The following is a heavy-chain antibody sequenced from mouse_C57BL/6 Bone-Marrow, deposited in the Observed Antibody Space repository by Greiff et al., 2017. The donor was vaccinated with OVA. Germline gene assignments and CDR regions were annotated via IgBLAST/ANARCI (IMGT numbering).Heavy chain of an antibody. J-gene: IGHJ2*01. Sequence: QVQLQQPGAELVKPGASVKLSCKASGYTFTSYWMHWVKQRPGQGLEWIGMIHPNSGSTNYNEKFKSKATLTVDKSSSTAYMQLSSLTSEDSAVYYCARCGRYGSGHDDWGQGTTLTVAT. V-gene: IGHV1-64*01. CDR2: IHPNSGST. CDR1: GYTFTSYW. D-gene: IGHD1-1*01. CDR3: ARCGRYGSGHDD.